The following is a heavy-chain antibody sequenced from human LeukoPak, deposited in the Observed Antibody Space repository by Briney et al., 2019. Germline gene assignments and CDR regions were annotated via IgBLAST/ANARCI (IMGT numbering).Heavy chain of an antibody. V-gene: IGHV4-34*01. J-gene: IGHJ4*02. CDR1: GGSFSGYY. CDR3: ASYYGSGSYYRGGPFDY. CDR2: INHSGST. D-gene: IGHD3-10*01. Sequence: PSETLSLTCAVHGGSFSGYYWSWIRQPPGKGLEWIGEINHSGSTNYNPSLKSRVTISVDTSKNQFSLKLSSVTAADTAVYYCASYYGSGSYYRGGPFDYWGQGTLVTVSS.